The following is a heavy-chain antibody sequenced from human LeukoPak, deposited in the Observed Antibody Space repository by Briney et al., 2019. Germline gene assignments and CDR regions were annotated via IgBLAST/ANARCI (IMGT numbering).Heavy chain of an antibody. J-gene: IGHJ4*02. CDR2: IIPILGIA. CDR3: TTLSMTTVTSN. D-gene: IGHD4-17*01. V-gene: IGHV1-69*04. Sequence: ASVKVSCKASGGTFSSYAISWVRQAPGQGLEWMGRIIPILGIANYARKFQGRVTITADKSTSTAYMELSSLRSEDTAVYYCTTLSMTTVTSNWGQGTLVTVSS. CDR1: GGTFSSYA.